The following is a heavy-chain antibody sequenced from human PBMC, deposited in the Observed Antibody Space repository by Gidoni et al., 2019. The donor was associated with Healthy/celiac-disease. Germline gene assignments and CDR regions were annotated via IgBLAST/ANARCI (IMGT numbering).Heavy chain of an antibody. CDR3: ANSIDRYSGSYCAGFSDYCLEYFDY. V-gene: IGHV3-23*01. J-gene: IGHJ4*02. CDR1: GFTFCSFA. CDR2: ISGSGGST. Sequence: EVQLLESGGGLVQTGGSLRLSCAASGFTFCSFAMIWVRQAPGKGLEWVSAISGSGGSTYYADSVKGRFTIARDNSKNTLYLQMNSLRAEDTAVYYCANSIDRYSGSYCAGFSDYCLEYFDYWGQGTLVTVSS. D-gene: IGHD1-26*01.